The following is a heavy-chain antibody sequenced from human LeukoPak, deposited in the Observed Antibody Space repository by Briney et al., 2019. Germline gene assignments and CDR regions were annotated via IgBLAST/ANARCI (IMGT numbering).Heavy chain of an antibody. CDR3: ARAGSTSFGAFDI. J-gene: IGHJ3*02. D-gene: IGHD2-2*01. V-gene: IGHV3-30*01. Sequence: GGSLRLSCAASGFTFSSYAMHWVRQAPGKGLEWVAVISYDGSNKYYADSVKGRSTISRDNSKNTLYLQMNSLRAEDTAVYYCARAGSTSFGAFDIWGQGTMVTVSS. CDR2: ISYDGSNK. CDR1: GFTFSSYA.